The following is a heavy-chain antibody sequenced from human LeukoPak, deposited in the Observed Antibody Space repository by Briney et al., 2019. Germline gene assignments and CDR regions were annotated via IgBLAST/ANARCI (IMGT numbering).Heavy chain of an antibody. CDR2: ISSSSSTI. CDR1: GFTYSSYS. V-gene: IGHV3-48*01. J-gene: IGHJ3*02. CDR3: ARDGAAAVYDAFDI. D-gene: IGHD6-13*01. Sequence: GGSLRLSCAASGFTYSSYSMKGVRQARGRGLEGVSYISSSSSTIYYADSVRGRFTISRDNAKNSLYLQMNSMRAEDTAVYYCARDGAAAVYDAFDIWGQGTMVTVSS.